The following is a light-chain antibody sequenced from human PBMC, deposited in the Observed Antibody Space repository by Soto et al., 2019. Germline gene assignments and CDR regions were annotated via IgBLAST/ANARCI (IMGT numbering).Light chain of an antibody. V-gene: IGKV1-39*01. Sequence: DIQMTQSSSSLSASVGDRVTITCRASQSISSYLNWYQQKPGKAPKLLIYAASSLQSGVPSRFSGSRSGTDFTLTISSLQPEDFATYYCQQSYSTPYTFGQGTKLENK. CDR1: QSISSY. CDR3: QQSYSTPYT. CDR2: AAS. J-gene: IGKJ2*01.